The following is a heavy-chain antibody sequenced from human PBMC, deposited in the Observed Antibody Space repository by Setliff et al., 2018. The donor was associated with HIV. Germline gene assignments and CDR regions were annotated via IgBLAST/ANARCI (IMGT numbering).Heavy chain of an antibody. J-gene: IGHJ4*02. Sequence: PSETLSLTCAVYGGSVSGHYWGWFRQPPGKGLEWIGEITPTGDTNYIPSLKSRVAMSLDTSKNQFSLKLNSVTAADTSLYFCARGIRFGDLVPPYFDYWGQGISVTVSS. V-gene: IGHV4-34*01. CDR2: ITPTGDT. CDR3: ARGIRFGDLVPPYFDY. D-gene: IGHD3-10*01. CDR1: GGSVSGHY.